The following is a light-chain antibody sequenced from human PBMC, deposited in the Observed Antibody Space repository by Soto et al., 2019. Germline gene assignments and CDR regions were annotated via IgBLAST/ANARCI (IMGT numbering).Light chain of an antibody. CDR2: EGT. CDR3: CSYAAGSPWV. Sequence: QSALTQPASVSGSPGQSITISCSGTRSDVGSYNVVSWYQQHPGKAPKLIIYEGTKRPSGVSNRFSGSKSGNTASLTISGLQAEDEADYYCCSYAAGSPWVFGGGTKVTVL. V-gene: IGLV2-23*01. J-gene: IGLJ3*02. CDR1: RSDVGSYNV.